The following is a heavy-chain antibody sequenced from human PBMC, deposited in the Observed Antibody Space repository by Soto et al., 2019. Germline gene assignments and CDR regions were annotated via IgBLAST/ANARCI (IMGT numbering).Heavy chain of an antibody. CDR1: AISVSSTNC. Sequence: PSVTLSRTCALSAISVSSTNCWTWVRQPPGRGLEWLGETCHGGRTTYNPSLESRVTISVDTSRNPVSLRLTSLTAADPSMYYFAVTRGMTRGVAVLNQNWLDPWGKGTLVTVSS. V-gene: IGHV4-4*02. J-gene: IGHJ5*02. D-gene: IGHD1-26*01. CDR2: TCHGGRT. CDR3: AVTRGMTRGVAVLNQNWLDP.